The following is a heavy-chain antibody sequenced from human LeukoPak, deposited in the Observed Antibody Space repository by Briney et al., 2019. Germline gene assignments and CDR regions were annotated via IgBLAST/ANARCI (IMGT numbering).Heavy chain of an antibody. CDR1: GFTFSSYA. V-gene: IGHV3-23*01. D-gene: IGHD6-13*01. CDR3: AKDRGSSWYLDAFDI. CDR2: ISGSGGST. J-gene: IGHJ3*02. Sequence: GGSLRLSCAASGFTFSSYAMSWVRQAPGKGLEWVSAISGSGGSTYYADSVKGRFTISRDNFKNTLYLQMNSLRAEDTAVYYCAKDRGSSWYLDAFDIWGQGTMVTVSS.